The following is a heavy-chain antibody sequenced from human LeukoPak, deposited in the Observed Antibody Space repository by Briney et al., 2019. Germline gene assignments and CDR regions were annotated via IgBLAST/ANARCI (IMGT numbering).Heavy chain of an antibody. V-gene: IGHV1-69*01. CDR1: GGTFSSYA. Sequence: SVKVSCKASGGTFSSYAISWVRRAPGQGLEWMGGIIPIFGTANYAQKFQGRVTITAYESTSTAYMELSSLRSEDTAVYYCARGRDTAMRLSYFPSLDIWGQGTMVTVSS. D-gene: IGHD5-18*01. CDR2: IIPIFGTA. J-gene: IGHJ3*02. CDR3: ARGRDTAMRLSYFPSLDI.